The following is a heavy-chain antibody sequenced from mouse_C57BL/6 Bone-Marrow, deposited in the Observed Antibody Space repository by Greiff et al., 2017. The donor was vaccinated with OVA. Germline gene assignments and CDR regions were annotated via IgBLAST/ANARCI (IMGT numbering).Heavy chain of an antibody. V-gene: IGHV14-4*01. CDR3: TTVRGLYFDY. J-gene: IGHJ2*01. CDR1: GFNIKDDY. D-gene: IGHD2-14*01. CDR2: IDPENGDT. Sequence: EVKLQESGAELVRPGASVKLSCTASGFNIKDDYMHWVKQRPERGLEWIGWIDPENGDTEYASKFQGKATITADTSSNTAYLQLSSLTSEDTAVYYCTTVRGLYFDYWGQGTTLTVSS.